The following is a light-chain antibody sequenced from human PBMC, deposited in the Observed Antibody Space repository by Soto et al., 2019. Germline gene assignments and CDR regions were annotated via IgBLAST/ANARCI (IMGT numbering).Light chain of an antibody. CDR2: DTS. J-gene: IGKJ2*01. CDR3: QQYDSLPYT. Sequence: DIQMTQSPSSLSASVGGRVNITCQASQDISKDLNWYQQKPGKAPKLLIYDTSNLETGVPPTFTGSGSGRDFTLTISSLQPEDVATYYCQQYDSLPYTFGQGTKVEIK. V-gene: IGKV1-33*01. CDR1: QDISKD.